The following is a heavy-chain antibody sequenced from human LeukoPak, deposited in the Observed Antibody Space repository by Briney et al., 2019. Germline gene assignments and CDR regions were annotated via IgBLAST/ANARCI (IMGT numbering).Heavy chain of an antibody. V-gene: IGHV3-30*18. CDR3: AKGNPPSDY. CDR2: ISYDGSNK. J-gene: IGHJ4*02. D-gene: IGHD1-14*01. CDR1: GFTFSSYG. Sequence: AGGSLRLSCAASGFTFSSYGMHWVRQAPGKGLEWVAVISYDGSNKYYADSVKGRFTISRDNSKNTVYLQMNSLRAEDTAVYYCAKGNPPSDYWGQGTLVTVSS.